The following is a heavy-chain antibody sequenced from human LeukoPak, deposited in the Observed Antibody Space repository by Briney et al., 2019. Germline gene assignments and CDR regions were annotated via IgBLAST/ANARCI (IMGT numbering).Heavy chain of an antibody. V-gene: IGHV3-48*01. J-gene: IGHJ3*02. Sequence: GGSLRLSCAASGFTLSSYSMNWVRQAPGKGLEWVSYISSRSFSIYYADSVKGRFTISRDNAKNSLYLQMNSLRAEDTAVYYCARGERGAFDIWGQGTMVTVSS. CDR3: ARGERGAFDI. CDR2: ISSRSFSI. CDR1: GFTLSSYS.